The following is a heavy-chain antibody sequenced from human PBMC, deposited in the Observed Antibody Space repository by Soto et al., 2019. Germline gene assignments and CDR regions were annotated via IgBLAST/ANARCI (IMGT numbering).Heavy chain of an antibody. V-gene: IGHV3-30-3*01. CDR1: AFTFGSYA. CDR2: ISYDASNK. J-gene: IGHJ4*02. Sequence: QVQLVESGGGVVQPGRSLRLSCAASAFTFGSYAMHWVRQAPGKGLEWVAIISYDASNKYYGDSVKGRVTISRDNSKNTLYLQMNSLRAEDTAVYYCARGYASSSAAFDYWCQGTLVTVSS. CDR3: ARGYASSSAAFDY. D-gene: IGHD6-13*01.